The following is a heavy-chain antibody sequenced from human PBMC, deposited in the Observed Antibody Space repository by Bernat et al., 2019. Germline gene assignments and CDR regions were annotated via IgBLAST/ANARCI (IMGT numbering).Heavy chain of an antibody. D-gene: IGHD3-3*01. Sequence: QVQLVESGGGVVQPGRSLRLSCAASGFTFSSYAMHWVRQAPGKGLEWVAVISYDGSNKYYADSVKGRFTISRDNSKNTLYLQMNSLRAEDTAVYYCARDVRRFLEWLEYYFDYWGQGPLVTVSS. CDR3: ARDVRRFLEWLEYYFDY. CDR1: GFTFSSYA. CDR2: ISYDGSNK. J-gene: IGHJ4*02. V-gene: IGHV3-30*01.